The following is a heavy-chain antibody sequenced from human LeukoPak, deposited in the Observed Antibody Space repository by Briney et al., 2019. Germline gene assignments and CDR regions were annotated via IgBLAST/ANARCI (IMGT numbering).Heavy chain of an antibody. CDR2: IYYSGST. Sequence: SQTLSLTCTVSGGSISSGGYYCSWIRQHPGKGLEWIGYIYYSGSTYYNPSLKSRVTISVDTSKNQFSLKLSSVTAADTAVYYRATTTNIVVVTAIWAFDIWGQGTMVTVSS. V-gene: IGHV4-31*03. J-gene: IGHJ3*02. D-gene: IGHD2-21*02. CDR3: ATTTNIVVVTAIWAFDI. CDR1: GGSISSGGYY.